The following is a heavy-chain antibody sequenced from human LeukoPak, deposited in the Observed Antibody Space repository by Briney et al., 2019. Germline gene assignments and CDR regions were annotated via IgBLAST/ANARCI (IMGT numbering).Heavy chain of an antibody. D-gene: IGHD3-10*01. V-gene: IGHV3-7*03. CDR1: GFTFSSYL. CDR2: IKQDGSEK. Sequence: GGSLRLSCVVSGFTFSSYLMSWDRQAPGKGLEWVANIKQDGSEKYYVDSVEGRFTISRDNAKNSLYLQMNSLRDEDTAVYYCARVRGSGSRDYWGQGSLVTVSS. CDR3: ARVRGSGSRDY. J-gene: IGHJ4*02.